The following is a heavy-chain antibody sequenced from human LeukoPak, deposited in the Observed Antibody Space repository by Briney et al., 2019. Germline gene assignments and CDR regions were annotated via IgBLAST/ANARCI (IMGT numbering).Heavy chain of an antibody. CDR1: GFTVSSNY. D-gene: IGHD6-19*01. CDR3: ARVAAVATYYFDY. CDR2: IYSGGST. Sequence: PGGSLRLSCAASGFTVSSNYMSWVRQAPGKGLEWVSVIYSGGSTYYADSVKGRFTISRDNSKNTLYLQMNSLRAEDTAVYYCARVAAVATYYFDYWGQGSLVTVSS. V-gene: IGHV3-53*01. J-gene: IGHJ4*02.